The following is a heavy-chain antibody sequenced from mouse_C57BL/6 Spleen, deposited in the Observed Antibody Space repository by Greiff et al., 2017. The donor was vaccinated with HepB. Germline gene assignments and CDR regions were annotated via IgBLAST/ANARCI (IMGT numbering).Heavy chain of an antibody. J-gene: IGHJ3*01. CDR1: GYTFTDYY. CDR3: ALNYGFAY. Sequence: EVQLQQSGPELVKPGASVKISCKASGYTFTDYYMNWVKQSHGKSLEWIGDINPNNGGTSYNQKFKCKATLTVDKSSSTAYMELRSLTSEDSAVYYCALNYGFAYWGQGTLVTVSA. V-gene: IGHV1-26*01. CDR2: INPNNGGT. D-gene: IGHD2-1*01.